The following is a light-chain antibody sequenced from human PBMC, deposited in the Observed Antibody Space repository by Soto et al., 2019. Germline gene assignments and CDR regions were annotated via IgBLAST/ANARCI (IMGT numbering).Light chain of an antibody. J-gene: IGKJ4*01. CDR2: DAS. CDR3: QQRSNWQIT. CDR1: QSVSSY. Sequence: DIVLTQSPATLSLSPGERATLSCRASQSVSSYLAWYQQKPGQAPRLLIYDASNRATGIPARFSGSGSVTDFTVTISSLEPEDCAVYYCQQRSNWQITFGGGTKVEIK. V-gene: IGKV3-11*01.